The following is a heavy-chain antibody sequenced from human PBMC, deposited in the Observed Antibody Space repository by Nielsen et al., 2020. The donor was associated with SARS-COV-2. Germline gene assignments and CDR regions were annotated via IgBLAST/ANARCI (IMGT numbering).Heavy chain of an antibody. CDR2: IYYGGST. V-gene: IGHV4-31*03. D-gene: IGHD1-1*01. CDR3: ATDGFSFGTFDY. Sequence: SETLSLTCTVSGGSISSGGYYWSWIRQHPGKGLEWIGYIYYGGSTYYNPSLKSRVTISVDTSKNQFSLKLSSVTAADTAVYYCATDGFSFGTFDYWGQGALVTVSS. J-gene: IGHJ4*02. CDR1: GGSISSGGYY.